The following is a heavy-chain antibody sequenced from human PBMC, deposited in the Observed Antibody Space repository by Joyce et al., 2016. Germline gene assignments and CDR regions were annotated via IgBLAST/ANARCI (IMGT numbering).Heavy chain of an antibody. CDR3: ARRSQDDYWTGVRWYFDL. CDR2: LYYSGSY. CDR1: GGPVSSPTQY. D-gene: IGHD3/OR15-3a*01. Sequence: QLQLQESGPGLVRPSETLSVTCTVSGGPVSSPTQYWGWIRQPPGKGLEWIGSLYYSGSYYHNPSLTSRVTISVDTSKNQFSLKLTSVTAADTAVYFCARRSQDDYWTGVRWYFDLWGRGTLVTVSS. V-gene: IGHV4-39*01. J-gene: IGHJ2*01.